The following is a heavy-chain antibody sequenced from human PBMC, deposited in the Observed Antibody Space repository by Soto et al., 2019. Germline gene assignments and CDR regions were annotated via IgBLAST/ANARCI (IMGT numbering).Heavy chain of an antibody. D-gene: IGHD3-22*01. CDR3: ARQRRYYYDSSGYPNY. CDR1: GGSTSSSTYY. V-gene: IGHV4-39*01. J-gene: IGHJ4*02. Sequence: ETLSLTCSVSGGSTSSSTYYWGWIRQPPGKGLEWIGGVYYTGSTFYNPSLKSRVTISVDTSKNQFSLRLSSVTAADTAVYYCARQRRYYYDSSGYPNYWGQGTLVTVSS. CDR2: VYYTGST.